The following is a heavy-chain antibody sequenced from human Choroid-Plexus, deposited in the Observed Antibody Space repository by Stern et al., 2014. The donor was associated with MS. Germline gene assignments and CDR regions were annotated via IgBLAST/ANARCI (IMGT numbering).Heavy chain of an antibody. CDR1: GFTFSNFG. Sequence: VQLVESGGGVAQPGRPLILSCAASGFTFSNFGMHWVRQAPGKGLEWVALISYDGSDKYYADSVKGRFTIFRGNSKNTLYMHMNSLRAEDTAVYFCAKDRQWSTYFFDYWGQGSLVTGSS. V-gene: IGHV3-30*18. D-gene: IGHD2-15*01. CDR2: ISYDGSDK. J-gene: IGHJ4*02. CDR3: AKDRQWSTYFFDY.